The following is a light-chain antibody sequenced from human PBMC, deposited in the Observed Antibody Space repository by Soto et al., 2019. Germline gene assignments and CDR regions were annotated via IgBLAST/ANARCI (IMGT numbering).Light chain of an antibody. CDR1: SSNIGNNY. V-gene: IGLV1-51*01. Sequence: QSVLTQPPSVSAAPGQRVTISCSGSSSNIGNNYVSWYQQLPGTAPKLLIYDNNKRPSGIPGRFSGSNSGTSATLGITGLQAGDEADYYCGTWDSSLSPVVFGGGTKVTVL. CDR2: DNN. J-gene: IGLJ2*01. CDR3: GTWDSSLSPVV.